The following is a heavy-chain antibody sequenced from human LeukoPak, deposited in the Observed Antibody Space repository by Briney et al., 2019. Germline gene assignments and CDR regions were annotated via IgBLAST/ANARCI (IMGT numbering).Heavy chain of an antibody. CDR1: GYTFTSYD. Sequence: ASVKVSCKASGYTFTSYDINWVRQAAGQGLEWMGWMNPNSGNAAYAQKFQGRVTMTRDTSISTAYMELSSLRSEDTAVYHCARRYYYDGSGLRLDVWGKGTPVTVSS. CDR3: ARRYYYDGSGLRLDV. J-gene: IGHJ6*04. CDR2: MNPNSGNA. D-gene: IGHD3-22*01. V-gene: IGHV1-8*01.